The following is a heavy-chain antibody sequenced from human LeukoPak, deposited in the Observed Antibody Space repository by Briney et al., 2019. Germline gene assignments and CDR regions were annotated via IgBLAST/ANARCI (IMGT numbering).Heavy chain of an antibody. D-gene: IGHD6-19*01. V-gene: IGHV4-30-4*01. CDR3: ARGFTEAVAGLNNFDY. CDR1: GGSISSGDYY. J-gene: IGHJ4*02. Sequence: SETLSLTCTVSGGSISSGDYYWNWIRQPPGKGLEWTGYIYYTGSTYYNPSLKSRVTISVDTSKNQFSLKLSSVTAADTAVYYCARGFTEAVAGLNNFDYWGQGTLVTVSS. CDR2: IYYTGST.